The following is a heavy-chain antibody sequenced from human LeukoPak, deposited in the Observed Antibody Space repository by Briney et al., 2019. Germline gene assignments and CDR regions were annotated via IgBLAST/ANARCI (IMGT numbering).Heavy chain of an antibody. CDR2: IHRSGST. Sequence: SETLSLTCGVSGGSISNGNWWSWVRPPPGKGLEWIGEIHRSGSTNYNPSLKSRVTISVDKSKNQFSLMLTSVTAADTAVYYCARNGYYSADYWGQGTLVTVSS. CDR3: ARNGYYSADY. D-gene: IGHD4-17*01. V-gene: IGHV4-4*02. CDR1: GGSISNGNW. J-gene: IGHJ4*02.